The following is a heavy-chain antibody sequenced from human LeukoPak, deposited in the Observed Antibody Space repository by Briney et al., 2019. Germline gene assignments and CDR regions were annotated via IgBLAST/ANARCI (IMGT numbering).Heavy chain of an antibody. J-gene: IGHJ4*02. V-gene: IGHV3-7*01. D-gene: IGHD5-18*01. CDR3: ARGSGYSYSFTGRERTKSRLDY. CDR2: IKEDGSEK. Sequence: GGSLRLSCAASGFTFSSNWMSWVRQAPGKGLEWVANIKEDGSEKYYVDSVKGRFTISRDNAKNSLYLQMNSLRAEDTAVYYCARGSGYSYSFTGRERTKSRLDYWGQGTLVTVSS. CDR1: GFTFSSNW.